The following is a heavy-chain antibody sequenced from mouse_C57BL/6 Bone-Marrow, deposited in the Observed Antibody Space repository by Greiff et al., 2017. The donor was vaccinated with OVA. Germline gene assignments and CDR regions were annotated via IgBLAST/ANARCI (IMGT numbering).Heavy chain of an antibody. CDR1: GYEFSSSW. V-gene: IGHV1-82*01. J-gene: IGHJ2*01. Sequence: VQLQQSGPELVKPGASVKISCKASGYEFSSSWMNWVKQRPGKGLEWIGRIYPGDGDTNYNGKFKGKATLTADKSSSTAYMQLISLTSEDSAVYFCARKANWVFDYWGQGTTLTVSS. CDR2: IYPGDGDT. D-gene: IGHD4-1*01. CDR3: ARKANWVFDY.